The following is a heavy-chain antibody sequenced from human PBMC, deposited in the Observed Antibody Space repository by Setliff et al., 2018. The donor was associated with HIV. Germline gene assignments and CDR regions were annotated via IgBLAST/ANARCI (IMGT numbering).Heavy chain of an antibody. CDR1: GVSINRTDHY. Sequence: LSLTCSVSGVSINRTDHYWGWIRQSPGKRLEWIGSVSQSGSTYYNPSLKSRITISVDRSKNLFSLKLISVTAADQGVYYCARVPVAGANWFDPWGLGTLVTVS. CDR2: VSQSGST. J-gene: IGHJ5*02. V-gene: IGHV4-39*01. CDR3: ARVPVAGANWFDP. D-gene: IGHD2-21*01.